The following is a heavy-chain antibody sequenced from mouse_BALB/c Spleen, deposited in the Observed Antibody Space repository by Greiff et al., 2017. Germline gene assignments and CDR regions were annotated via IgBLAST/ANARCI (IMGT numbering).Heavy chain of an antibody. V-gene: IGHV1S137*01. Sequence: VKVVESGAELVRPGVSVKISCKGSGYTFTDYAMHWVKQSHAKSLEWIGVISTYYGDASYNQKFKGKATMTVDKSSSTAYMELARLTSEDSAIYYCARSGDYDNAMDYWGQGTSVTVSS. CDR1: GYTFTDYA. CDR3: ARSGDYDNAMDY. CDR2: ISTYYGDA. J-gene: IGHJ4*01. D-gene: IGHD2-4*01.